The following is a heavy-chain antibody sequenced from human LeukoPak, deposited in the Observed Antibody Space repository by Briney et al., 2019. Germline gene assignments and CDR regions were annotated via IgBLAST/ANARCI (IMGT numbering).Heavy chain of an antibody. Sequence: SETLSLTCSVSGGYISTYHWIWFGQPAGKELGWTADIIHRGSTNYNSSLRSRVTISMDASMNQFSLRLTSVTVADTAVYYCARDGGEVGASSWFDPWGQGTLVTVSS. CDR1: GGYISTYH. CDR2: IIHRGST. D-gene: IGHD1-26*01. J-gene: IGHJ5*02. CDR3: ARDGGEVGASSWFDP. V-gene: IGHV4-59*13.